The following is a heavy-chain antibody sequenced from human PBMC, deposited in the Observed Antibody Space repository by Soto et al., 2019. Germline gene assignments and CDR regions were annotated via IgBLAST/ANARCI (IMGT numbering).Heavy chain of an antibody. V-gene: IGHV3-23*01. Sequence: PGGSLRLSCAASGFTFTTYAMSWVRQAPGKGLEWVSAISGGGATTYYADSVKGRFTVSRDNSKNTLYLQMNSLRAEDTAVYYCAKRHTGASHFDNWAQETLLTVSS. J-gene: IGHJ4*02. CDR3: AKRHTGASHFDN. CDR2: ISGGGATT. CDR1: GFTFTTYA.